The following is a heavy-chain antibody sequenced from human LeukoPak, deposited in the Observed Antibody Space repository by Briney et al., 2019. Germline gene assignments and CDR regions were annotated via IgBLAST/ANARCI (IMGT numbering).Heavy chain of an antibody. Sequence: SETMSLTCSVSGASASDYYCNWIRQPPGKGQEWIGYVYNSGITNYNPSLRSRVTISVDTSKNQFSLKLNSVTAADTAVYYCARVRLSSGYSNWGQGTLVTVSS. CDR1: GASASDYY. CDR2: VYNSGIT. J-gene: IGHJ4*02. CDR3: ARVRLSSGYSN. D-gene: IGHD3-22*01. V-gene: IGHV4-59*02.